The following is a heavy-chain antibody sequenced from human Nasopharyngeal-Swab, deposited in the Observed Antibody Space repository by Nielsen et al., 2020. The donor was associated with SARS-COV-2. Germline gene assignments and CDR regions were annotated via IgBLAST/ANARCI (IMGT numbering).Heavy chain of an antibody. CDR2: IRHSGST. J-gene: IGHJ5*02. CDR3: ARTYYYGSGTFYKNNWFDP. D-gene: IGHD3-10*01. V-gene: IGHV4-34*01. Sequence: SETLSLTCAVYGGSFSGYYWSWIRQAPGKGLEWIGEIRHSGSTNYNPSLKSRVTISVDTSKNQFSLKLTSVTAADTAVYFCARTYYYGSGTFYKNNWFDPWGQGTLVTVSS. CDR1: GGSFSGYY.